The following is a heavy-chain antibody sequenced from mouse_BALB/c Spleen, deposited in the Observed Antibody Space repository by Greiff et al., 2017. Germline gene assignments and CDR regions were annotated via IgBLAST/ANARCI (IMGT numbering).Heavy chain of an antibody. J-gene: IGHJ3*01. CDR2: ISDGGSYT. V-gene: IGHV5-4*02. Sequence: EVHLVESGGGLVKPGGSLKLSCAASGFTFSDYYMYWVRQTPEKRLEWVATISDGGSYTYYPDSVKGRFTISRDNAKNNLYLQMSSLKSEDTAMYYCAREGFAAAYWGQGTLVTVSA. CDR3: AREGFAAAY. CDR1: GFTFSDYY.